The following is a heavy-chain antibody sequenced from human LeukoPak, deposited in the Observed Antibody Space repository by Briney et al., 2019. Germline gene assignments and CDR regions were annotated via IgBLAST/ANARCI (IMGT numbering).Heavy chain of an antibody. CDR3: ARDLDLSYYDRSGYSVYFDY. CDR2: ISSSSSYI. V-gene: IGHV3-21*01. Sequence: PGGSLRVSCPASGFTFSSYSMNWVRQAPGKGLEWVSSISSSSSYIYYADSVKGRFTISRDNAKNSLYLQMNGLRAEDTAVYYCARDLDLSYYDRSGYSVYFDYWGQGTLVTVSS. CDR1: GFTFSSYS. J-gene: IGHJ4*02. D-gene: IGHD3-22*01.